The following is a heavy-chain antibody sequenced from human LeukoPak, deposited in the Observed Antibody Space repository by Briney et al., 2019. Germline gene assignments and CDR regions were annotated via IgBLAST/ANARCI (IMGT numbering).Heavy chain of an antibody. CDR3: ARSPSTSSSWYMEEYYFDY. Sequence: XWMGXIIPIFGTANYAQKFQGRVTITADESTSTAYMELSSLRSEDTAVYYCARSPSTSSSWYMEEYYFDYWGQGTLVTVSS. J-gene: IGHJ4*02. V-gene: IGHV1-69*01. D-gene: IGHD6-13*01. CDR2: IIPIFGTA.